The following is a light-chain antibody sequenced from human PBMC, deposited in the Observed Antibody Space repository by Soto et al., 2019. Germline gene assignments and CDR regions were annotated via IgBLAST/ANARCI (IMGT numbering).Light chain of an antibody. Sequence: QSALTQPASVSGSPGQSITISCTGTSSDVGSYNLVSWYQQHPGKAPKLMIYEGSKRPSGVSNRFSGSKSGITASLTISGLQAEDEADYYCCSYAGRSTRVFGTGTKLTVL. J-gene: IGLJ1*01. CDR1: SSDVGSYNL. CDR3: CSYAGRSTRV. V-gene: IGLV2-23*01. CDR2: EGS.